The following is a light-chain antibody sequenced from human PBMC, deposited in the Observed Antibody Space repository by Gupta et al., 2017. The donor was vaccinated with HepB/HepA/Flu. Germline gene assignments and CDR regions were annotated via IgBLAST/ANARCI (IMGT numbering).Light chain of an antibody. Sequence: DIPMTPSPSSLSASVGDRVTITCRASQSIGDYLNWYQQKPGKAPNLLIYAASSLQSGVPSGFSGSGSGTDVTLTISSLQPEDFVTYFCQQSYSNPVTFGPGTKVDVK. J-gene: IGKJ3*01. CDR1: QSIGDY. CDR3: QQSYSNPVT. V-gene: IGKV1-39*01. CDR2: AAS.